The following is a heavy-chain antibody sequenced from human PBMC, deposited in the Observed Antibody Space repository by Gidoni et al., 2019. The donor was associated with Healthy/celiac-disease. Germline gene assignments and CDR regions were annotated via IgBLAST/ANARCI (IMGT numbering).Heavy chain of an antibody. J-gene: IGHJ3*02. Sequence: QVQLVQSGAEVKKPGSSVKVSCKASGGTFSSYAISWVRQAPGQGLEGMGGIIPTFGTANSAKKSQGRVTITAEKSTSTAYMERSSLRSEDTAVYYCARDATSSGVGGGGDAFDIWGQGTMVTVSS. V-gene: IGHV1-69*06. CDR3: ARDATSSGVGGGGDAFDI. CDR2: IIPTFGTA. D-gene: IGHD3-10*01. CDR1: GGTFSSYA.